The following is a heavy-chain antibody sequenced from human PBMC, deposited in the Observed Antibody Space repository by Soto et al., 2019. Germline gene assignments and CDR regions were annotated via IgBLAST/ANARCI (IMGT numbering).Heavy chain of an antibody. Sequence: SETLSLTCTVSGGSITSSSHYWGWIRQPPGKGLEWIGYIYYSGSTNYNPSLKSRVTISVDTSKNQFSLKLSSVTAADTAVYYCASGSRYYYDSSGYYNYWGQGTLVTVSS. CDR1: GGSITSSSHY. D-gene: IGHD3-22*01. V-gene: IGHV4-61*05. CDR3: ASGSRYYYDSSGYYNY. J-gene: IGHJ4*02. CDR2: IYYSGST.